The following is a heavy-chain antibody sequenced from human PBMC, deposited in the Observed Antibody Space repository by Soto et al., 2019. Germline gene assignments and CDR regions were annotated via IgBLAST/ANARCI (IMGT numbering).Heavy chain of an antibody. Sequence: ASVKVSCKVSGYTLTELSMHWVRQAPGKGLEWMGGFDPEDGETIYAQKFQGRVTMTEDTSTDTAYMELSSLRSEDTAVYYCATDPFILSRIAARPIWRLGYWGQGTLVTVSS. CDR1: GYTLTELS. V-gene: IGHV1-24*01. J-gene: IGHJ4*02. D-gene: IGHD6-6*01. CDR3: ATDPFILSRIAARPIWRLGY. CDR2: FDPEDGET.